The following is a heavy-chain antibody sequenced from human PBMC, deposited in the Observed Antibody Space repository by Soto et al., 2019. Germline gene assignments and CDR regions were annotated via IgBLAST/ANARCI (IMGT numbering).Heavy chain of an antibody. J-gene: IGHJ4*02. Sequence: QVQLQESGPGLVKPSQTLSLTCTVSGGSISSGGYYWSWIRQHPGKGLEWIGYIFYSGSTYYSPSLKSRVTISEDTSKNQFSLKLSSVTAADTAVYYCARKATVTTCFDYWGQGTLVTVSS. CDR1: GGSISSGGYY. D-gene: IGHD4-17*01. CDR2: IFYSGST. V-gene: IGHV4-31*03. CDR3: ARKATVTTCFDY.